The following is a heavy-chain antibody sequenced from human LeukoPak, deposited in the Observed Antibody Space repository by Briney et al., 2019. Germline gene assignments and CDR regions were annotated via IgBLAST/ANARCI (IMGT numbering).Heavy chain of an antibody. CDR3: ARGSGIRHGAFDI. CDR2: ISYDGSNK. Sequence: GGSLRLSCTGSGFTFTDYYMSWVRQAPGKGLEWVAVISYDGSNKYYADSVKGRFTISRDNSKNTLYLQMNSLRAEDTAVYYCARGSGIRHGAFDIWGQGTMVTVSS. CDR1: GFTFTDYY. V-gene: IGHV3-30-3*01. D-gene: IGHD3-10*01. J-gene: IGHJ3*02.